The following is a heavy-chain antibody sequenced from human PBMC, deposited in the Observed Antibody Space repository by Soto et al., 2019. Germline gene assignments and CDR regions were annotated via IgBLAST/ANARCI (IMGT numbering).Heavy chain of an antibody. CDR1: GFTFSSYA. Sequence: DVQLLESGGGLVQPEGSLRLSCAASGFTFSSYAMGWVRQGTGKGLEWVAVVSIGGSTHYADSVRGRFTISRDNSKNTLSLQMNSLTADDTAVYFCAKRRGAGGHFDYWGQGALVTVSS. V-gene: IGHV3-23*01. CDR3: AKRRGAGGHFDY. D-gene: IGHD2-15*01. CDR2: VSIGGST. J-gene: IGHJ4*02.